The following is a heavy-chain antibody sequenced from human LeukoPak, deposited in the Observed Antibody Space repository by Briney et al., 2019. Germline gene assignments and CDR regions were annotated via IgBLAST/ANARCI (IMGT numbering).Heavy chain of an antibody. J-gene: IGHJ4*02. V-gene: IGHV4-59*08. CDR3: ARQRGYTLGTSFDS. CDR1: GGSLSSFY. Sequence: SETLSLTCTVSGGSLSSFYWAWIRQPPGKGLEWIGYIYFSGTTNYNPSLKSRVTISVDTSKNQFSLMLTSATAADTAVYYCARQRGYTLGTSFDSWGQGTLVTVSS. CDR2: IYFSGTT. D-gene: IGHD5-18*01.